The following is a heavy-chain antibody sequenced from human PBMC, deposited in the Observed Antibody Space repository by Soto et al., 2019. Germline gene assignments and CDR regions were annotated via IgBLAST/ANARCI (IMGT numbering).Heavy chain of an antibody. D-gene: IGHD3-10*01. CDR3: ARSFLLWFGDPPNWFDP. Sequence: QVQLQESGPGLVKPSETLSLTCTVSGGSISSYYWSWIRQPPGKGLEWIGYIYYSGSTNYNPSLKSRVTISVDTSKNQFSLKLSSVTAADTAVYYCARSFLLWFGDPPNWFDPWGQGTLVTVSS. J-gene: IGHJ5*02. V-gene: IGHV4-59*01. CDR2: IYYSGST. CDR1: GGSISSYY.